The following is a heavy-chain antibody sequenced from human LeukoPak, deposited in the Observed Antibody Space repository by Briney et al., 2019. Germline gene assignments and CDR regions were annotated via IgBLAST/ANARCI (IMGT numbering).Heavy chain of an antibody. Sequence: ASVKVSCKASGGTFSSYAISWVRQAPGQGLEWMGWISAYNGNTNYAQKLQGRVTMTTDTSTSTAYMELRSLRSDDTAVYYCARSPQLELPLVDYWGQGTLVTVSS. CDR2: ISAYNGNT. CDR1: GGTFSSYA. J-gene: IGHJ4*02. V-gene: IGHV1-18*01. CDR3: ARSPQLELPLVDY. D-gene: IGHD1-1*01.